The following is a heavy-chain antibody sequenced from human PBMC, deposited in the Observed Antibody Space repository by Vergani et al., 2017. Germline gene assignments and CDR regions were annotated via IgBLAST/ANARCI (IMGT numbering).Heavy chain of an antibody. CDR1: GGSISSGDYY. CDR3: ARVGLVRVVSYYYYYYGMDV. Sequence: QVQLQESGSGLVKPSQTLSLTCTVSGGSISSGDYYWSWIRQPPGKGLEWIGYIYYSGSTYYNPSLKSRVTISVDTSKNQFSLKLSSVTAADTAVYYCARVGLVRVVSYYYYYYGMDVWGQGTTVTVSS. J-gene: IGHJ6*02. V-gene: IGHV4-30-4*08. D-gene: IGHD3-10*01. CDR2: IYYSGST.